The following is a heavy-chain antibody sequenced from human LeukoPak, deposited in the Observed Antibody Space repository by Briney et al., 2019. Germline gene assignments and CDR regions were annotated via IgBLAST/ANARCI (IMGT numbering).Heavy chain of an antibody. CDR3: ARVMVGRSLEWLLLDAFDI. Sequence: ASVKVSCKASGYTFTSYGISWVRQAPGQGLEWMGWISAYNGNTNYAQKLQGRVTMSTDTSTSTAYMKLRSLRSDDTAVYYCARVMVGRSLEWLLLDAFDIWGQGTMVTVSS. V-gene: IGHV1-18*01. CDR1: GYTFTSYG. CDR2: ISAYNGNT. D-gene: IGHD3-3*01. J-gene: IGHJ3*02.